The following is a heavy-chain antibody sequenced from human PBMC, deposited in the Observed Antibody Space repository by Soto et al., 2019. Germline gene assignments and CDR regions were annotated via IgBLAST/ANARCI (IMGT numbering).Heavy chain of an antibody. V-gene: IGHV4-34*01. CDR3: ARHISNFRYYYYAMDV. CDR2: INHSGST. Sequence: LSETLSLTCAVYGGSFSVYYWSWIRQPPGKGLEWIGEINHSGSTNYNPSFQGHVTITVDKSTSTAYLQWNTLKASDTAMYYCARHISNFRYYYYAMDVWGQGTTVTVSS. D-gene: IGHD4-4*01. CDR1: GGSFSVYY. J-gene: IGHJ6*02.